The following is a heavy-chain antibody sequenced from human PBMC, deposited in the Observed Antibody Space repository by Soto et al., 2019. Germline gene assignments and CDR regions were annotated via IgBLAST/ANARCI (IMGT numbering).Heavy chain of an antibody. CDR2: IYYSGST. V-gene: IGHV4-31*02. J-gene: IGHJ3*02. CDR3: ARGRGYYDSSGYPGRAFDI. CDR1: SGGYY. Sequence: SGGYYWSWIRQHPGKGLEWIGYIYYSGSTYYNPSLKSRVTISVDTSKNQFSLKLSSVTAADTAVYYCARGRGYYDSSGYPGRAFDIWGQGTKVTV. D-gene: IGHD3-22*01.